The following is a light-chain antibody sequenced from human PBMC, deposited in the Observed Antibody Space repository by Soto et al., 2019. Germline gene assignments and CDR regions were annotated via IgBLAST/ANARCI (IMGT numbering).Light chain of an antibody. Sequence: DIQMTQSPSSLSASVGERVTITCRASQSISSWLAWYQQKSGKAPNLLIYKASNLQTGVPSRCSGSGSGTEFTLTISGLQTEDVATYYCRRYHSYPWTFGEGTKVEI. V-gene: IGKV1-5*03. CDR2: KAS. CDR3: RRYHSYPWT. CDR1: QSISSW. J-gene: IGKJ1*01.